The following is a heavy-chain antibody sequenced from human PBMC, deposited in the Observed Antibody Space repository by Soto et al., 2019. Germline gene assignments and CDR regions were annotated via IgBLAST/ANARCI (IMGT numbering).Heavy chain of an antibody. CDR2: IYPGDSDT. D-gene: IGHD6-19*01. Sequence: GESLKISCKGSGHSFTSYWIGWVRQMPGKGLEWMGIIYPGDSDTRYSPSFQGQVTISADKSISTAYLQWSSLKASDTAMYYCARLRDMIAVAGYFDYWGQGTLVTVSS. J-gene: IGHJ4*02. V-gene: IGHV5-51*01. CDR1: GHSFTSYW. CDR3: ARLRDMIAVAGYFDY.